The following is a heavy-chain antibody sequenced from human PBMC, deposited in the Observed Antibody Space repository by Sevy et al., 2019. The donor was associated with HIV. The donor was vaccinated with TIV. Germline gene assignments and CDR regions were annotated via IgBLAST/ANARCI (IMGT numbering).Heavy chain of an antibody. V-gene: IGHV4-61*09. D-gene: IGHD6-19*01. Sequence: SETLSLTCTVSGDSIRSSSDFWSWIRQPAGKGLEWIGHIYSSGNTNYNPSLKSRVTISVDTSKNQFSLKLGFVTAADTGVYYCARMGQWLPPGDYYYYMDFWGKGTTVTVSS. CDR3: ARMGQWLPPGDYYYYMDF. CDR1: GDSIRSSSDF. J-gene: IGHJ6*03. CDR2: IYSSGNT.